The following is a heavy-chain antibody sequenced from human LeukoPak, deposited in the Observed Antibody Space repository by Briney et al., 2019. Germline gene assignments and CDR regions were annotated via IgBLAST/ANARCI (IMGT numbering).Heavy chain of an antibody. J-gene: IGHJ3*02. CDR2: INPNSGGT. Sequence: ASVKVSCKASGYTFTGYYMHWVRQAPGQGLEWMGWINPNSGGTNYAQKFQGWVTMTRDTSTSTAYMELSSLRSEDTAVYYCARVVAARWDDAFDIWGQGTMVTVSS. CDR1: GYTFTGYY. V-gene: IGHV1-2*04. D-gene: IGHD2-15*01. CDR3: ARVVAARWDDAFDI.